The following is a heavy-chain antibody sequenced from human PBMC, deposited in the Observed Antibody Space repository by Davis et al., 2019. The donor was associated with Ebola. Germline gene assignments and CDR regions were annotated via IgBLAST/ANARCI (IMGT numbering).Heavy chain of an antibody. V-gene: IGHV3-30*18. CDR2: ISYDGSNK. CDR3: AKDHHTTAGGYSYVGSQLYYYYYGMDV. J-gene: IGHJ6*02. D-gene: IGHD5-18*01. CDR1: GFTFSSYG. Sequence: PGGSLRLSCAASGFTFSSYGMHWVRQAPGKGLEWVAVISYDGSNKYYADSVKGRFTISRDNSKNTLYLQMNSLRAEDTAVYYCAKDHHTTAGGYSYVGSQLYYYYYGMDVWGQGTTVTVSS.